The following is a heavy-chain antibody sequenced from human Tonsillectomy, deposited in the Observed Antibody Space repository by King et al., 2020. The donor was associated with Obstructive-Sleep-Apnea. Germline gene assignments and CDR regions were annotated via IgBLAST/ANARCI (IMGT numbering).Heavy chain of an antibody. J-gene: IGHJ5*02. D-gene: IGHD5-18*01. CDR2: IYYSGST. CDR1: GGSISSGDYY. Sequence: VQLQESGPGLVKPSQTLSLTCSVSGGSISSGDYYWNWIRQHPGKGLEWIGYIYYSGSTHYNPSLKSRVTISVDTSKNHFSLRLSSVTAADTAFYYCASSPYSYGYVHWFDPWGQGTLVTVSS. V-gene: IGHV4-31*03. CDR3: ASSPYSYGYVHWFDP.